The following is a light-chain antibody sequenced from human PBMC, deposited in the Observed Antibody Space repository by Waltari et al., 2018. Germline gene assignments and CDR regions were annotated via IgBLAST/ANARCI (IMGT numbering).Light chain of an antibody. CDR1: QPVLYSSNNKNY. Sequence: DIVMTPSPDSLAVSLGQRATINCKSSQPVLYSSNNKNYLAWYQQKPGQPPKLLIYWASTRESGVPDRFSGSGSGTDFTLTISSLQAEDVAVYYCQQYYSTPWTFGQGTKVEIK. CDR3: QQYYSTPWT. J-gene: IGKJ1*01. CDR2: WAS. V-gene: IGKV4-1*01.